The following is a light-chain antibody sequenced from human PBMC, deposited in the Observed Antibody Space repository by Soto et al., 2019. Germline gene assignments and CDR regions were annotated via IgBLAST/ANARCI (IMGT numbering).Light chain of an antibody. J-gene: IGKJ1*01. Sequence: DIQMTQSPSSLSACVGDRVTITCRASQSISIYLNWYQQKPGKAPKLLIDAATSLQSGVPSRFSGSESGTDFTLTISSLQPEDFATYYCQQSYSTPRTFGQGTTVEI. CDR1: QSISIY. V-gene: IGKV1-39*01. CDR2: AAT. CDR3: QQSYSTPRT.